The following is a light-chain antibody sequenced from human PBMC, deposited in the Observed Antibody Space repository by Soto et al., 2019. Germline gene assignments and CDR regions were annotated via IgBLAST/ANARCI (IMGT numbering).Light chain of an antibody. Sequence: EIVMTQSPATLSVSPGERATLSCRASQSIRSNLGWYQQKPGQAPRLLIYGASTRATGVPARFSGSGSGTEFTLTISSLQSEDSAVYYRQQYNNWPPFTFGQGTRLEIK. CDR3: QQYNNWPPFT. V-gene: IGKV3-15*01. CDR2: GAS. CDR1: QSIRSN. J-gene: IGKJ5*01.